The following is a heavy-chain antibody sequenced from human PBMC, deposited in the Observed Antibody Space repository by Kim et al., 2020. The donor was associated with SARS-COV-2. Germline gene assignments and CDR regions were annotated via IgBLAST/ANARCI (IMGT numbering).Heavy chain of an antibody. V-gene: IGHV3-23*01. Sequence: DSGDNTFHADSVKGRFTISRDNSQNTLYLQMHSQRAEDTAIYYCTSVKADYWGQGSLVTVSS. CDR2: DSGDNT. J-gene: IGHJ4*02. CDR3: TSVKADY.